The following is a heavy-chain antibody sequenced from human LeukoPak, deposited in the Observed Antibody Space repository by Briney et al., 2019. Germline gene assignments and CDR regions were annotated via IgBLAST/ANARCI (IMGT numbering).Heavy chain of an antibody. CDR3: AKGDYELYYFDY. D-gene: IGHD4-17*01. CDR2: ISYDGSNK. Sequence: GGSLRLSCVASGFAFSTYGMNWVRQAPGKGLEWVAVISYDGSNKYYADSVKGRFTISRDNSKNTLYLQMNSLRAEDTAVYYCAKGDYELYYFDYWGQGTLVTVSS. CDR1: GFAFSTYG. V-gene: IGHV3-30*18. J-gene: IGHJ4*02.